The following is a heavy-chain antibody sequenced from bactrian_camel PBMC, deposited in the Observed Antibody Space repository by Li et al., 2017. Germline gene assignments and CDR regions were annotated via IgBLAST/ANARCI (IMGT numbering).Heavy chain of an antibody. Sequence: QVQLVESGGGSVQAGGSLRLSCGGSIYTYCMGWFHQAPGKRLEWVSSISGDGLTGYAGSVKGRFTISRDNDKNTVYLLMDNLKTEDSALYYCGTGGSRGQGTQVTVS. J-gene: IGHJ4*01. CDR1: IYTYC. V-gene: IGHV3S9*01. CDR2: ISGDGLT. D-gene: IGHD6*01. CDR3: GTGGS.